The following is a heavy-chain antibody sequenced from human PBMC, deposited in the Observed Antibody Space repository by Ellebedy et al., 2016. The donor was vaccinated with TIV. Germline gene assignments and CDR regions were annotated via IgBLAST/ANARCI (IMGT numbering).Heavy chain of an antibody. CDR1: GFTFSRYW. Sequence: PGGSLRLSCAASGFTFSRYWMHWVRQAPGKGLEWVSRIYTDGSSTNYADSVEGRFTISRDNAKNSLYLQMNSLRAEDTAVYYCARDDWGPAGPWGQGTLVTVSS. D-gene: IGHD3-9*01. V-gene: IGHV3-74*01. CDR2: IYTDGSST. J-gene: IGHJ5*02. CDR3: ARDDWGPAGP.